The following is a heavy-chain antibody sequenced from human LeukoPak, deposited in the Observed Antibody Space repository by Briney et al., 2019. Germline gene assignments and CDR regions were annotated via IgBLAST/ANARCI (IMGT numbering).Heavy chain of an antibody. CDR3: GKTPVENSGAKKPAGPFDN. CDR2: IFGSGGSP. V-gene: IGHV3-23*01. CDR1: GFTFGSHA. J-gene: IGHJ4*02. D-gene: IGHD6-19*01. Sequence: GGSLRLSCEASGFTFGSHAMYWVRQAPGKGLEWVAGIFGSGGSPHYADSVKGRFTISRDNSRNTVYLQINSLRADDTAVYYGGKTPVENSGAKKPAGPFDNWGQGTRVTV.